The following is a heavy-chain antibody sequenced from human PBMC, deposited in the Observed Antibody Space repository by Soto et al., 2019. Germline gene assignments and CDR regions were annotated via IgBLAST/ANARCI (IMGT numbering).Heavy chain of an antibody. CDR2: INPSGGST. D-gene: IGHD2-15*01. CDR1: GYTFTSYY. CDR3: ARGDCSGGSCYGAPEEFGY. J-gene: IGHJ4*02. V-gene: IGHV1-46*03. Sequence: QVQLVQSGAEVKKPGASVKISCKASGYTFTSYYMHWVRQAPGQGLEWMGIINPSGGSTSYAQKFQGRVTLTRDTSTSTVYMELSSLRSEDTAVYYCARGDCSGGSCYGAPEEFGYWGQGTLVTVSS.